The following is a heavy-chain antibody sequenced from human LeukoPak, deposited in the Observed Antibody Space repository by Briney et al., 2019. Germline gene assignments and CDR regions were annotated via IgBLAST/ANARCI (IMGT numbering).Heavy chain of an antibody. CDR1: GFTFSTYG. V-gene: IGHV3-33*01. J-gene: IGHJ4*02. CDR3: ARVDYYDSSGYTGYFDY. Sequence: PGRSLRLSCAASGFTFSTYGMHWVRQAPGKGLEWVAAIWYDGSNEYYADSVKGRFTISRDNSKNTLYLQMNSLRAEDTAVYYCARVDYYDSSGYTGYFDYWGQGTLVTVSS. CDR2: IWYDGSNE. D-gene: IGHD3-22*01.